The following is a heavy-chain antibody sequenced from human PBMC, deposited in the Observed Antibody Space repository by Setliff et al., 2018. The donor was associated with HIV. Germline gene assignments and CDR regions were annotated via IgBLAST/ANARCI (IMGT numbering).Heavy chain of an antibody. CDR2: VYYSGST. D-gene: IGHD3-10*01. J-gene: IGHJ4*02. CDR1: GGSMTTHF. Sequence: PSETLSLTCTVSGGSMTTHFWSWIRQPPGKGLEWIGSVYYSGSTNYNPSLKSRVTIPLDTSENQFSLNLNSVTAADTAVYYCARNRVPSSLWGQGTLVTVSS. V-gene: IGHV4-59*11. CDR3: ARNRVPSSL.